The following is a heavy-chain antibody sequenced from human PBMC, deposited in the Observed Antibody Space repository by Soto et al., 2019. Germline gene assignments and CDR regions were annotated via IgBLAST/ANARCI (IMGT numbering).Heavy chain of an antibody. J-gene: IGHJ4*02. Sequence: GGPLRLSGFASGFSLANYPMNWVRQTPGKGLEWISYSSPRGDTIYYADSVEGRFTISRDNARNSLSLHMSSLRDEDSALYYCAKGPHTNVGWPYYFESWGQGVPVPVYS. CDR2: SSPRGDTI. D-gene: IGHD6-19*01. V-gene: IGHV3-48*02. CDR3: AKGPHTNVGWPYYFES. CDR1: GFSLANYP.